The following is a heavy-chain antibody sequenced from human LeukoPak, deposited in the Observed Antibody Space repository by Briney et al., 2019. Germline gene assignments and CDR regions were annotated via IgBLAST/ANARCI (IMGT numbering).Heavy chain of an antibody. CDR3: ARIRDSSWDPFDY. CDR1: GGSISSYY. J-gene: IGHJ4*02. V-gene: IGHV4-34*01. CDR2: INRSGST. D-gene: IGHD6-13*01. Sequence: SETLSLTCTVSGGSISSYYWSWIRQPPGKGLEWIGEINRSGSTNYNPSLKSRVTISVDTSKNQFSLKLSSVTAADTAVYYCARIRDSSWDPFDYWGQGTLVTVSS.